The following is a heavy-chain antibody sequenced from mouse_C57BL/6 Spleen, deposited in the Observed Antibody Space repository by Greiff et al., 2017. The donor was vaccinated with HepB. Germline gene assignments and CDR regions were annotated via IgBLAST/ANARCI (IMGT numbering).Heavy chain of an antibody. V-gene: IGHV1-55*01. J-gene: IGHJ3*01. CDR3: ARRDYDGAWFDY. D-gene: IGHD2-4*01. CDR2: IYPGSGST. Sequence: VQLQQPGAELVKPGASVKMSCKASGYTFTSYWITWVKQRPGQGLEWIGDIYPGSGSTNYNEKFKSKATLTVDTSSSTAYMQLSSLTSEDSAVYYCARRDYDGAWFDYWGQGTLVTVSA. CDR1: GYTFTSYW.